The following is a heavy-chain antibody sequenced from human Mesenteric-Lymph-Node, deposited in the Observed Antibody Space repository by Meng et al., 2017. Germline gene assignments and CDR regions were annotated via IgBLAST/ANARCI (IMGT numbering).Heavy chain of an antibody. CDR2: INAGNGNT. Sequence: QVLLVQSGAEVKEPGASVKVSCKASGYSFTTYTLHWVRQASGQRFEWVGWINAGNGNTKYSQKFQGRVTITRDTSASTAYMELSSLRSEDTAVYYCARDPEIYFDTSGYYSFDYWGQGTLVTVSS. J-gene: IGHJ4*02. V-gene: IGHV1-3*01. CDR3: ARDPEIYFDTSGYYSFDY. D-gene: IGHD3-22*01. CDR1: GYSFTTYT.